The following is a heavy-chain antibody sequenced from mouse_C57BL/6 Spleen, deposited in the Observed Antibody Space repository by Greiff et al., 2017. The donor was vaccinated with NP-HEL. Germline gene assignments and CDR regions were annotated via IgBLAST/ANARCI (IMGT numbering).Heavy chain of an antibody. CDR2: IHPNSGST. CDR1: GYTFTSYW. D-gene: IGHD1-1*01. Sequence: QVQLQQPGAELVKPGASVKLSCKASGYTFTSYWMHWVKQRPGQGLEWIGMIHPNSGSTNYNEKFKSKATLTVDKSSSTAYMQLSSLTSEDSAVYYCSYYGSSHPYWYFDVWGTGTTVTVSS. CDR3: SYYGSSHPYWYFDV. V-gene: IGHV1-64*01. J-gene: IGHJ1*03.